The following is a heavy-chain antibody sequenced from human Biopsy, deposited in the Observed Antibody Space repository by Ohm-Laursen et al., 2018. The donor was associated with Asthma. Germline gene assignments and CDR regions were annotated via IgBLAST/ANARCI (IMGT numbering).Heavy chain of an antibody. CDR1: GYSISNGGYY. CDR2: IYHRGNT. CDR3: ARDYCDFWNRSVYTYFGMDV. D-gene: IGHD3-3*01. V-gene: IGHV4-31*03. Sequence: TLSLTCSVSGYSISNGGYYWTWVRQRPGKGLEWIGNIYHRGNTKYNPSLKSRLSFSVDTSKNQFSLKLSSVTAADTAIYFCARDYCDFWNRSVYTYFGMDVWGRGTTVVVSS. J-gene: IGHJ6*02.